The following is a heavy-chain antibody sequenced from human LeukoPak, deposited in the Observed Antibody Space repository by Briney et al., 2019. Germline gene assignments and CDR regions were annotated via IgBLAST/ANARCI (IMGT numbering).Heavy chain of an antibody. D-gene: IGHD6-19*01. CDR3: AKGTSSGWYYFDY. CDR1: GGSIDSAAYS. CDR2: IYHSRDT. Sequence: PSQTLSLTCTVSGGSIDSAAYSWSWIRQPPGKGLEWIGSIYHSRDTYYNPSLKSRVTISVDTSKNQFSLKLDSVTAADTAVYYCAKGTSSGWYYFDYWGQGTLVTVSS. V-gene: IGHV4-30-2*03. J-gene: IGHJ4*02.